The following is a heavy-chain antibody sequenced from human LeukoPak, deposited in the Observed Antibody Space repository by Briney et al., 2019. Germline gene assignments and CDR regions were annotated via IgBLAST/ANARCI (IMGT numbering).Heavy chain of an antibody. D-gene: IGHD5-24*01. J-gene: IGHJ4*02. V-gene: IGHV3-23*01. CDR3: AKGGRWLQSKYYFDY. CDR2: ISGSGGST. CDR1: GFTFSSYA. Sequence: GGSLRLSCAASGFTFSSYAMSWVRQAPGKGLEWVSAISGSGGSTYYADSVKGRFTISRDNSKNTLYLQMNSLRAEDTAVYYCAKGGRWLQSKYYFDYWGQGTLDTVSS.